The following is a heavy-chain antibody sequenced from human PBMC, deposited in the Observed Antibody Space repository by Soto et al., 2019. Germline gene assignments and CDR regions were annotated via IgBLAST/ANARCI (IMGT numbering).Heavy chain of an antibody. CDR3: ARSAMAFKFDY. Sequence: SETLSLTCNASGGSITSSGSAWGWIRQSPGKGLEWIGTIDYSGNIYYIPSLKSRITISVDTSKNQFSLKLSSVTAADTAVYYCARSAMAFKFDYWGQGTLVTVSS. J-gene: IGHJ4*02. CDR1: GGSITSSGSA. CDR2: IDYSGNI. D-gene: IGHD5-18*01. V-gene: IGHV4-39*07.